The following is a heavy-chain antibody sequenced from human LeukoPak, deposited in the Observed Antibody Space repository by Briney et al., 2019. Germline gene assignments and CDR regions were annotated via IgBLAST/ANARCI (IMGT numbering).Heavy chain of an antibody. CDR2: ISSNGGST. Sequence: PGGSLRLSCAASGFTFSSYAMSWVRQAPGKGLEWVSAISSNGGSTYYANSVKGRFTISRDNSKNTLYLQMGSLRAEDMAVYYCARGLWFGELFQDYWGQGTLVTVSS. CDR3: ARGLWFGELFQDY. J-gene: IGHJ4*02. CDR1: GFTFSSYA. V-gene: IGHV3-64*01. D-gene: IGHD3-10*01.